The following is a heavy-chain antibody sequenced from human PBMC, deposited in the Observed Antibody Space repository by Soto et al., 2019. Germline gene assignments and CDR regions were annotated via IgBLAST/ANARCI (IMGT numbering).Heavy chain of an antibody. CDR1: GGSISSYY. Sequence: SETLSLTCTVSGGSISSYYWSWIRQPPGKGLEWIGYIYYSGSTNYNPSLKSRVTISVDTSKNQFSLKLSSVTAADTAVYYCARDDSGYDSHAFEIWGQGTMVTVSS. CDR2: IYYSGST. J-gene: IGHJ3*02. V-gene: IGHV4-59*01. CDR3: ARDDSGYDSHAFEI. D-gene: IGHD5-12*01.